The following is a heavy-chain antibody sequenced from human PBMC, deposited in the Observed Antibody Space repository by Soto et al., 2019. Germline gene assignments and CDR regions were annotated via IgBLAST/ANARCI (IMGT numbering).Heavy chain of an antibody. CDR3: ATRGTQGRWLEFADY. Sequence: QVQLVQSGAEVKRPGSSVKVSCEASGGTFSSLGFTWVRQAPGQGLEWMGGIIPISGRTTFAPKFLGRVTSTAGESTRTTYMELTALTSDDTAIYYCATRGTQGRWLEFADYWGQGTLVTVSS. CDR1: GGTFSSLG. CDR2: IIPISGRT. V-gene: IGHV1-69*01. D-gene: IGHD5-12*01. J-gene: IGHJ4*02.